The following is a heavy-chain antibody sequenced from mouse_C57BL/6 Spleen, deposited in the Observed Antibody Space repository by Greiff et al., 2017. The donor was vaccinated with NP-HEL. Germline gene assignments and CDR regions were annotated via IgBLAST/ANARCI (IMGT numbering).Heavy chain of an antibody. V-gene: IGHV1-26*01. J-gene: IGHJ4*01. CDR3: ARYGDSSGLYYAMDY. CDR2: IHPNNGGT. CDR1: GYTFTDYY. Sequence: VQLQQSGPELVKPGASVKISCKASGYTFTDYYMNWVKQSHGKSLEWIGDIHPNNGGTSYNQKFKGKATLTVDKSSSTAYVERLSLTSEDSAVYYCARYGDSSGLYYAMDYWGQGTSVTVSS. D-gene: IGHD3-2*02.